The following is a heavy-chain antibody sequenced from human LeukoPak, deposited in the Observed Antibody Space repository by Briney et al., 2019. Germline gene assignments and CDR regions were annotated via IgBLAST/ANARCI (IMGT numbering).Heavy chain of an antibody. D-gene: IGHD5-24*01. CDR3: ARTRDGYNFGPFDC. CDR1: GFTFGSYR. J-gene: IGHJ4*02. CDR2: ISSNSSHT. V-gene: IGHV3-21*01. Sequence: KSGGSLRLSCAASGFTFGSYRMNWVRQAPGKGREWVSLISSNSSHTYNADSVKGRFTISRDNAKNSLYLEMNSLRVEDTAVYYCARTRDGYNFGPFDCWGQGTLVTVSS.